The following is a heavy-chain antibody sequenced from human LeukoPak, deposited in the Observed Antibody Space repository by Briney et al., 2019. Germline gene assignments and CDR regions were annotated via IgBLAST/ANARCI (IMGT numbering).Heavy chain of an antibody. CDR3: AKAPGPLLFGVVIPTYYFDY. V-gene: IGHV3-23*01. J-gene: IGHJ4*02. CDR2: ISGSGGST. D-gene: IGHD3-3*01. CDR1: GFTFSSYA. Sequence: GGSLRLPCAASGFTFSSYAMSWVRQAPGKGLEWVSAISGSGGSTYYADSVKGRFTISRDNSKNTLYLQMNSLRAEDTAVYYCAKAPGPLLFGVVIPTYYFDYWGQGTLVTVSS.